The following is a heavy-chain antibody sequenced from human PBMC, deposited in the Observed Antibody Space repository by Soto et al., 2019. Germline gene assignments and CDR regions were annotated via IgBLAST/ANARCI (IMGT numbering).Heavy chain of an antibody. V-gene: IGHV1-18*01. CDR2: ISAYNGNT. Sequence: QVQLVQSGAEVKKPGASVKVSCKASGYTFTSYVISWVRQAPGQGLEWMGWISAYNGNTNYAQKLQGRVTMTTDTSPSTAYMELRSLRSDDTAVYYCARITMVRGVIITWDYWGQGTLVTVSS. CDR1: GYTFTSYV. CDR3: ARITMVRGVIITWDY. D-gene: IGHD3-10*01. J-gene: IGHJ4*02.